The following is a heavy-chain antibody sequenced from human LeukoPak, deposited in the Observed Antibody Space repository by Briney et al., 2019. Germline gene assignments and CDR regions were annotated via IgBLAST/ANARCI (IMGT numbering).Heavy chain of an antibody. D-gene: IGHD6-19*01. J-gene: IGHJ4*02. CDR1: GFTFSSYS. CDR3: ARDLMGSGPADY. V-gene: IGHV3-21*01. CDR2: ISSSSSYI. Sequence: PGGSLSLSCAASGFTFSSYSMNWVRQAPGKGLEWVSSISSSSSYIYYADSVKGRFTISRDNAKNSLYLQMNSLRAEDTAVYYCARDLMGSGPADYWGQGTLVTVSS.